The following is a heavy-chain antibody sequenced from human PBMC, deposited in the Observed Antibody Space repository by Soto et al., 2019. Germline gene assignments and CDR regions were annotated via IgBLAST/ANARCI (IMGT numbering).Heavy chain of an antibody. D-gene: IGHD4-4*01. CDR1: GFSFAADA. CDR3: TRYTYRNRYSSFGMDV. CDR2: IRSKAAGETT. Sequence: GGSLRLSCTGSGFSFAADAMSWSRQAPGKGRDWVGVIRSKAAGETTDYAASVKGRFTMFRDDSKSIAYLQMSSLQTEDTGVYYCTRYTYRNRYSSFGMDVWGHGTTATVSS. J-gene: IGHJ6*02. V-gene: IGHV3-49*03.